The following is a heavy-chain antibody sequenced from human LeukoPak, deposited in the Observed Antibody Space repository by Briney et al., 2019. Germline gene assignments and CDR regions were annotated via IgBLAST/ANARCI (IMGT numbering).Heavy chain of an antibody. CDR1: GFTFSSYS. V-gene: IGHV4-34*01. Sequence: GSLRLSCAASGFTFSSYSMNWVRQPPGKGLEWIGEINHSGSTNYNPSLKSRVTISVDTSKNQFSLKLSSVTAADTAVYYCARGREWELLGLDYWGQGTLVTVSS. D-gene: IGHD1-26*01. CDR2: INHSGST. J-gene: IGHJ4*02. CDR3: ARGREWELLGLDY.